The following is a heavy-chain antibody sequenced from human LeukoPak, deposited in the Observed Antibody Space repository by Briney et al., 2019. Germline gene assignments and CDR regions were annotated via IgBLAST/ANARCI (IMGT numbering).Heavy chain of an antibody. CDR2: ISYDGSNK. D-gene: IGHD3-16*02. Sequence: GRSLRLSCAASGFTFSSYAMHWVRQAPGKGLEWVAVISYDGSNKYYADSVKGRFTISRDNSKNTLYLQMNSLRAEDTAVYYCAREGNYDYVWGSYHDYYYYYMDVWGKGTTVTVSS. CDR3: AREGNYDYVWGSYHDYYYYYMDV. J-gene: IGHJ6*03. V-gene: IGHV3-30*04. CDR1: GFTFSSYA.